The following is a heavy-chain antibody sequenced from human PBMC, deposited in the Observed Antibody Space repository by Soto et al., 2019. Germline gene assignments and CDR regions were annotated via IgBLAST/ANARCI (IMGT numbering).Heavy chain of an antibody. CDR3: ARDTYYYDSSGLNY. J-gene: IGHJ4*02. D-gene: IGHD3-22*01. V-gene: IGHV1-18*01. Sequence: ASVKVSCKASGYTFTSYDISWVRQALGQGLEWMGWISAYNGNTNYAQKLQGRVTMTTDTSTSTAYMELRSLISDDTAVYYCARDTYYYDSSGLNYWGQGTLVTVSS. CDR2: ISAYNGNT. CDR1: GYTFTSYD.